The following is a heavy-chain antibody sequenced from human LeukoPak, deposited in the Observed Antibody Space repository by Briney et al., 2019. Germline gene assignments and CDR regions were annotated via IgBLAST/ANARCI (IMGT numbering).Heavy chain of an antibody. D-gene: IGHD4-17*01. CDR1: ADSFSSHY. Sequence: SETLSLTCAVSADSFSSHYWTWIRQPPGKGLESIGYISYIGSTNYNPSLKSRVTISIDTSKNQFSLKLSSVTAADAAVYYCARDLVTVTKGFDIWGQGTMVSVSS. V-gene: IGHV4-59*11. CDR2: ISYIGST. J-gene: IGHJ3*02. CDR3: ARDLVTVTKGFDI.